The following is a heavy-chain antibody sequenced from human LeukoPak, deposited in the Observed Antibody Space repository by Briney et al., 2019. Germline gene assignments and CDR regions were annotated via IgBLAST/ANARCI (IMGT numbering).Heavy chain of an antibody. CDR2: ISYDGSTK. V-gene: IGHV3-30*18. J-gene: IGHJ4*02. D-gene: IGHD4-17*01. CDR3: SKAYYGDLDY. Sequence: PGGSLRLSCAASGFTFSSYGMPWVRQAPGKGLEWVAVISYDGSTKYYADSVKGRFTISRDNSNNTLYPQMTSLRAEDTAAYCCSKAYYGDLDYWGQGPLVPVSS. CDR1: GFTFSSYG.